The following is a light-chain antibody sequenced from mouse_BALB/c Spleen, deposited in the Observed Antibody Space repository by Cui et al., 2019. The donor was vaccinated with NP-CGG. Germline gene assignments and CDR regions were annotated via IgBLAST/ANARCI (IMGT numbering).Light chain of an antibody. Sequence: VVTHESSPTTSPGETVTLTCRSSTGAVTTSNYANWVQEKPDHLFTGLIGGTNNRAPGVPARFSGSLIGDKAALTITGAQTEDEAIYFCALWYSNHWVFGGGTKLTVL. CDR2: GTN. CDR3: ALWYSNHWV. J-gene: IGLJ1*01. CDR1: TGAVTTSNY. V-gene: IGLV1*01.